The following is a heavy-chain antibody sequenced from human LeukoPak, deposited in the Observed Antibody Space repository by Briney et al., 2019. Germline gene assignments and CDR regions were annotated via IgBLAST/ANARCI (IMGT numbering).Heavy chain of an antibody. V-gene: IGHV4-4*07. CDR3: ARANYDGSDY. J-gene: IGHJ4*02. Sequence: SETLSLTCTVSGGSISSYYWSWIRQPAGKGLEWIGRIYTSGTTYYNPSLKSRITMSVDTSKNQFSLKMRSVTAADTAVYYCARANYDGSDYWGQGTLVTVSS. CDR1: GGSISSYY. D-gene: IGHD3-22*01. CDR2: IYTSGTT.